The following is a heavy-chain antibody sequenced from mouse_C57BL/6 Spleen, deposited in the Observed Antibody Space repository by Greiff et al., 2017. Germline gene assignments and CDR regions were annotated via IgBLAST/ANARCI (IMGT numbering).Heavy chain of an antibody. J-gene: IGHJ1*03. CDR1: GFTFSDYG. V-gene: IGHV5-17*01. CDR2: ISSGSSTI. D-gene: IGHD1-1*01. Sequence: EVKLQESGGGLVKPGGSLKLSCAASGFTFSDYGMHWVRQAPEKGLEWVAYISSGSSTIYYADTVKGRFTISRDNDKNTLFLQMNSLRSEDTDMYDCARKTTTVGADWYFDVWGTGTTVTVSS. CDR3: ARKTTTVGADWYFDV.